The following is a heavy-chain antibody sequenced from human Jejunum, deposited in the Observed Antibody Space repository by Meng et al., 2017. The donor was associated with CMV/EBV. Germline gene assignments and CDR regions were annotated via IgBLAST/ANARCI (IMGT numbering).Heavy chain of an antibody. D-gene: IGHD2-2*01. V-gene: IGHV4-30-4*08. Sequence: ISSGDYYWSWLRQPPGKGLEWIGFIKYSGRTYYNPSLTSRVTISLDTSENHFSLRLSSVTAADTAVYYCARTQDCSTTSCYTGFDPWGQGTLVTVSS. CDR1: ISSGDYY. CDR2: IKYSGRT. CDR3: ARTQDCSTTSCYTGFDP. J-gene: IGHJ5*02.